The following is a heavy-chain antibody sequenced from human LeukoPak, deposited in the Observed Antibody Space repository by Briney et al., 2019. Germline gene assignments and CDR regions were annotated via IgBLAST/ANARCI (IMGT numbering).Heavy chain of an antibody. CDR3: ARGASSYYDSSDYFDY. V-gene: IGHV1-18*01. J-gene: IGHJ4*02. CDR1: GYTFISHT. CDR2: ISVYNGNT. Sequence: GASVKVSCKASGYTFISHTISWVRQAPGQGPEWMGWISVYNGNTNYAQKLQGRVTMTTDTSTSTAYMELRSLRSDDTAVYYCARGASSYYDSSDYFDYWGQGTLVTVSS. D-gene: IGHD3-22*01.